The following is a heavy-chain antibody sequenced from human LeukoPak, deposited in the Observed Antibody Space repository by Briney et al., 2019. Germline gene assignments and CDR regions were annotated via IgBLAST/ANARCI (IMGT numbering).Heavy chain of an antibody. V-gene: IGHV3-64*01. J-gene: IGHJ4*02. CDR1: GVTFSSYA. CDR2: ISSNGGST. D-gene: IGHD5-12*01. Sequence: PGGSLRLSCAASGVTFSSYARHWVRQAPGKGLEYVSAISSNGGSTYYANSVKGRFTLFRDAYKAPLYLQMGSLSAEDMAVYYCAASGYYMDYWGQGTLVTVSS. CDR3: AASGYYMDY.